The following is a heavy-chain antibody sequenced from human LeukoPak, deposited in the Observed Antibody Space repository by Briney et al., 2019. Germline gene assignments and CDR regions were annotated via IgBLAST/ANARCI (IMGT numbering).Heavy chain of an antibody. CDR2: ISYDGSNK. CDR3: ARDLVDYYDSSGYSPPSY. Sequence: GGSLRLSCAASGFTFSSYAMHWVRQAPGKGLEWVAVISYDGSNKYYADSVKGRFTISRDNSKNTLYLQMNSLRAEDTAVYYCARDLVDYYDSSGYSPPSYWGQGTLVTVSS. J-gene: IGHJ4*02. D-gene: IGHD3-22*01. V-gene: IGHV3-30-3*01. CDR1: GFTFSSYA.